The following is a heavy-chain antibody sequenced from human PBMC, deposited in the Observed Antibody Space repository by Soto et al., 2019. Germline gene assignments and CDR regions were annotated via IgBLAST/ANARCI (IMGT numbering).Heavy chain of an antibody. CDR2: ISVGGVNT. CDR1: GFTFSSYG. CDR3: AKGGVPVTILYYR. Sequence: GGSLRLSCAASGFTFSSYGMHWVRQAPGKGLEWVSGISVGGVNTYYADSVKGRFIISRDDSKNTLYLHMNSLRAEDTAVYYCAKGGVPVTILYYRWGRVFLFAVS. J-gene: IGHJ5*02. D-gene: IGHD2-21*01. V-gene: IGHV3-23*01.